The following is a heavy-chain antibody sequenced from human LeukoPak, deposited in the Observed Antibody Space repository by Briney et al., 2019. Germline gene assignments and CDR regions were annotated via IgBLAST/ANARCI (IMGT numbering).Heavy chain of an antibody. D-gene: IGHD4-17*01. Sequence: SETLSLTCTVSGGSISSYYWSWLRRPPGKGLEWVGYIYTSGSTNYNPSLKSRVTISVDTSKNQFSLKLSSVTAADTAVYYCARVARGDDYGVRYYFDYWGQGTLVTVSS. V-gene: IGHV4-4*09. CDR1: GGSISSYY. CDR3: ARVARGDDYGVRYYFDY. J-gene: IGHJ4*02. CDR2: IYTSGST.